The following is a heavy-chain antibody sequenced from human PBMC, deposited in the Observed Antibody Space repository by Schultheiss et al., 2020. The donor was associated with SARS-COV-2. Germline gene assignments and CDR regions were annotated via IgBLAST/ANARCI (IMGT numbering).Heavy chain of an antibody. D-gene: IGHD3-22*01. V-gene: IGHV1-2*06. J-gene: IGHJ4*02. CDR1: GYTFTGYY. CDR2: INPNSGGT. CDR3: AKSKPYYYDSSGYYYYFDY. Sequence: ASVKVSCKASGYTFTGYYMHWVRQAPGQGLEWMGRINPNSGGTNYAQKFQGRVTMTRDTSISTAYMELSRLRSDDTAVYYCAKSKPYYYDSSGYYYYFDYWGQGTLVTVSS.